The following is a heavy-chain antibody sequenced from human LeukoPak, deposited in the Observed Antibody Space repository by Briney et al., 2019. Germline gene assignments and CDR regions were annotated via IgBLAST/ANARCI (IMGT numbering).Heavy chain of an antibody. V-gene: IGHV3-7*01. J-gene: IGHJ4*02. Sequence: GGSLRLSCAASGFTFSNYWMTWVRQAPGKGLEWVAHINQDGSKEYYMDSVKARFTISRDNAKNSLSLQMNSLGAEDTAVYYCVQDGGVSGYDLLDYWGQGTLVTVSS. D-gene: IGHD5-12*01. CDR3: VQDGGVSGYDLLDY. CDR2: INQDGSKE. CDR1: GFTFSNYW.